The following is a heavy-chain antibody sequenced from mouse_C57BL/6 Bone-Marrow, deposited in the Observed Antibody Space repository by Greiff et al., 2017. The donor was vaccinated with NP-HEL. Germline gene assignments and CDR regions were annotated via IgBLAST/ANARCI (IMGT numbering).Heavy chain of an antibody. CDR1: GYTFTSYW. CDR3: ARPLYYSNQYYVDY. D-gene: IGHD2-5*01. Sequence: VQLQQPGAELVKPGASVKLSCKASGYTFTSYWMHWVKQRPGQGLEWIGMIHPNSGSTNYNEKFKSKATLTVDKSSSTAYMQLSSLTSEDSAVYYCARPLYYSNQYYVDYWGQGTTLTVSS. CDR2: IHPNSGST. J-gene: IGHJ2*01. V-gene: IGHV1-64*01.